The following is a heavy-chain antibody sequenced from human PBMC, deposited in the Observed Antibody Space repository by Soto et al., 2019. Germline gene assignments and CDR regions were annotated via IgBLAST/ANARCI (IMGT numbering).Heavy chain of an antibody. Sequence: EVHLVESGGGLVQPGGSLRLSCAASGFTFSDHYMDWVRQAPGKGLEWVGRIRNRPNSYTTQYAASVKGRFAVLRDDSENLVYLQMNDLKTADTAVYYCVRDSGRGFYFDYWGQGAQVTVSS. CDR3: VRDSGRGFYFDY. J-gene: IGHJ4*02. CDR1: GFTFSDHY. D-gene: IGHD3-10*01. V-gene: IGHV3-72*01. CDR2: IRNRPNSYTT.